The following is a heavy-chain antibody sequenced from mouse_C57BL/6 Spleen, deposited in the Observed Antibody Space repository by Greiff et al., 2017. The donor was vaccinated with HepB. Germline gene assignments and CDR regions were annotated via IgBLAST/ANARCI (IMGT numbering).Heavy chain of an antibody. CDR2: IYPGDGDT. D-gene: IGHD2-5*01. CDR1: GYAFSSSW. J-gene: IGHJ2*01. CDR3: AKYSNLDY. Sequence: VQLQRSGPELVKPGASVKISCKASGYAFSSSWMNWVKQRPGKGLEWIGRIYPGDGDTNYSGNFKGKATLTADKSSSTAYMQLSSLTSEDSAVYFCAKYSNLDYWGQGTTLTVSS. V-gene: IGHV1-82*01.